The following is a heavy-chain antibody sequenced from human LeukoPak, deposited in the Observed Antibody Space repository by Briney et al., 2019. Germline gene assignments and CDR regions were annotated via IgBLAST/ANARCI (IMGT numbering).Heavy chain of an antibody. CDR1: GGSFSGYY. J-gene: IGHJ4*02. Sequence: SETLSLTCAVYGGSFSGYYWSWIRQPPGEGLEWVGEINHSGSNNYNPSLKSRVTISVDTSKNQFSLKLSSVTAADAAVYYCTRDRGQWLVEYWGQGTLVTVSS. V-gene: IGHV4-34*01. D-gene: IGHD6-19*01. CDR3: TRDRGQWLVEY. CDR2: INHSGSN.